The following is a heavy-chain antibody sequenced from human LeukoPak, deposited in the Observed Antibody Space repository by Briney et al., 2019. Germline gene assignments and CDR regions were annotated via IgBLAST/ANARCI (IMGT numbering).Heavy chain of an antibody. V-gene: IGHV4-39*07. CDR2: IYYSGST. D-gene: IGHD3-22*01. Sequence: SSETLSLTCTVSGGSISSSSYYWGWIRQPPGKGLEWIGSIYYSGSTYYNPSLKSRATISVDTSKNQFSLKLSSVTAADTAVYYCAVYYYDSSGPDYWGQGTLVTVSS. J-gene: IGHJ4*02. CDR1: GGSISSSSYY. CDR3: AVYYYDSSGPDY.